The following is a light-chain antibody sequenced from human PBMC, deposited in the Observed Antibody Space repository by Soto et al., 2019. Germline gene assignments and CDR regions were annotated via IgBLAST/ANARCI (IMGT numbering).Light chain of an antibody. CDR2: AAS. CDR3: QQSYSTLGT. CDR1: QSISSY. Sequence: DIQMTQSPSSLSASVGDRVTITCRASQSISSYLNWYQQKPGKAPKLLIYAASSLQSGVPSRFSGSGSGTDFTLTISSLQHEDFETYYCQQSYSTLGTFGQGTKVDIK. J-gene: IGKJ2*01. V-gene: IGKV1-39*01.